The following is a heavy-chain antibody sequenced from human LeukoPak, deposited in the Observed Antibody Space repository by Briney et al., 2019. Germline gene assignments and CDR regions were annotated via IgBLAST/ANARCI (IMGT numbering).Heavy chain of an antibody. J-gene: IGHJ4*02. CDR1: GFTFSSYG. CDR2: IWYDGSNK. V-gene: IGHV3-33*01. CDR3: ARGWLEGFDY. D-gene: IGHD6-19*01. Sequence: GRSLRLSCAASGFTFSSYGMLWVRQAAGKGLEWVAVIWYDGSNKYYADSVKGRFTITRDNSKNTLYLQMNSLRAEDTAVYYCARGWLEGFDYWGQGTLVTVSS.